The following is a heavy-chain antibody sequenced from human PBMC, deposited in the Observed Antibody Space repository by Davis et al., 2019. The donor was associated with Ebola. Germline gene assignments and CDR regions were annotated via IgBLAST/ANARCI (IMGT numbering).Heavy chain of an antibody. J-gene: IGHJ4*02. D-gene: IGHD2-15*01. CDR3: GGRAEI. CDR2: IKQDGSEK. Sequence: GESLKISCAASGFTFSSYAMSWVRQAPGKGLEWVANIKQDGSEKYYVDSVKGRFTISRDNAKNSLYLQMNSLRAEDTAVYYCGGRAEIWGQGTLVTVSS. V-gene: IGHV3-7*03. CDR1: GFTFSSYA.